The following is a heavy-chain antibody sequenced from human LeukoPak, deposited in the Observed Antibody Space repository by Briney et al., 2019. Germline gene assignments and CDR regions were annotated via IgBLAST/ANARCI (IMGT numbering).Heavy chain of an antibody. CDR1: GFTFSSYA. D-gene: IGHD4-17*01. CDR3: VKDPGRDYGDNGGWFDP. Sequence: GGSLRLSCSASGFTFSSYAMHWVRQAPGKGLEYVLAISSNGGSTYYADSVKGRFTISRDNSKNTLYLQMSSLRAEDTAVYYCVKDPGRDYGDNGGWFDPWGQGTLVTVSS. J-gene: IGHJ5*02. V-gene: IGHV3-64D*06. CDR2: ISSNGGST.